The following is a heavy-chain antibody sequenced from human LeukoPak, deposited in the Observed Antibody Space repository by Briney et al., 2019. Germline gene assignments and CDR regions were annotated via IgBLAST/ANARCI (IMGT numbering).Heavy chain of an antibody. V-gene: IGHV4-59*01. D-gene: IGHD5-18*01. Sequence: SETLSLTCTVSGGSISSYYWSWIRQPPGKGLEWIGYIYYSGSTNYNPSLKSRVTISVDTSKNQFSLKLSSVTAADTAVYYCARGGYSYGYVGLETFDYWGQGTLVTVSS. J-gene: IGHJ4*02. CDR2: IYYSGST. CDR3: ARGGYSYGYVGLETFDY. CDR1: GGSISSYY.